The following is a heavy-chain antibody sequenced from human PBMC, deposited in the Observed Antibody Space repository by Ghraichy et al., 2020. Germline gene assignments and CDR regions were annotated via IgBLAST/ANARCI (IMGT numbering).Heavy chain of an antibody. J-gene: IGHJ5*02. D-gene: IGHD3-10*01. CDR3: ARGTDYITMVRGVIIVGDWFDP. V-gene: IGHV3-74*01. Sequence: GGSLRLSCAASGFTFSSYWMHWVRQAPGKGLVWVSRINSDGSSTSYADSVKGRFTISRDNAKNTLYLQMNSLRAEDTAVYYCARGTDYITMVRGVIIVGDWFDPWGQGTLVTVSS. CDR2: INSDGSST. CDR1: GFTFSSYW.